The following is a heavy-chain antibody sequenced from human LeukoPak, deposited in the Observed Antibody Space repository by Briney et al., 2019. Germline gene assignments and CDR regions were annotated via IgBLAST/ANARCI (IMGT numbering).Heavy chain of an antibody. CDR1: GYTFTGYY. Sequence: GASVKVSCKASGYTFTGYYMHWVRQAPGQGIEWMGWINPNSGGTNYAQKFQGRVTMTGDTSISTAYMELSRLRSDDTAVYYCARDQIAATDDFDYWGQGTLVTVSS. CDR2: INPNSGGT. J-gene: IGHJ4*02. D-gene: IGHD6-13*01. V-gene: IGHV1-2*02. CDR3: ARDQIAATDDFDY.